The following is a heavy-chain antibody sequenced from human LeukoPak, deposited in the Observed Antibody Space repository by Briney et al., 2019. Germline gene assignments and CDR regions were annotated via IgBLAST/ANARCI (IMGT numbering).Heavy chain of an antibody. CDR2: ISGGGDRT. D-gene: IGHD3-10*01. CDR1: GFTFSSYA. V-gene: IGHV3-23*01. J-gene: IGHJ4*02. Sequence: GGSLRLSCATSGFTFSSYAMSWVRQAPGEGLEWVSVISGGGDRTYYADSVKGRFTISRDNSKNTLYLQMNSLRAEDSAVFYCAKGSDLWFGETWGQGTLATVSS. CDR3: AKGSDLWFGET.